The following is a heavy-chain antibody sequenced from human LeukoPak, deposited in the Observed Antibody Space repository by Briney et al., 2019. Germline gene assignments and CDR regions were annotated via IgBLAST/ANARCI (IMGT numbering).Heavy chain of an antibody. V-gene: IGHV4-4*07. Sequence: SETLSLTCTVSGGSISSDYWNWIRQPAGKGLEWIGRIYSFGSTYYNPSIRSRVTMSVDASKNQFSLSLTSVTAADTAVYYCARESVGAIFDYWAQGTLVTVSS. CDR1: GGSISSDY. J-gene: IGHJ4*02. CDR2: IYSFGST. D-gene: IGHD1-26*01. CDR3: ARESVGAIFDY.